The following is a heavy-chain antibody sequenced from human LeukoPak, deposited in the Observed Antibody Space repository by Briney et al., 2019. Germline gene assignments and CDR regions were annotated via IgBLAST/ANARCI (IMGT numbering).Heavy chain of an antibody. Sequence: SETLSLTCAVYGGSFSGYYWSWIRQPPGKGLEWIGEINHSGSTNYNPSLKSRVTISVDTSKNQFSLKLSSVTAADTAVYYCSLGYYFDYWGQGTLVTVPS. V-gene: IGHV4-34*01. CDR1: GGSFSGYY. CDR3: SLGYYFDY. J-gene: IGHJ4*02. CDR2: INHSGST. D-gene: IGHD3-16*01.